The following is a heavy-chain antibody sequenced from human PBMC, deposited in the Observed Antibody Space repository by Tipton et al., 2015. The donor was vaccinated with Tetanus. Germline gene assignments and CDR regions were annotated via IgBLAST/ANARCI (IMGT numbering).Heavy chain of an antibody. CDR2: IYYSGST. V-gene: IGHV4-61*01. D-gene: IGHD6-13*01. CDR1: GGSVSSGSYY. J-gene: IGHJ4*02. Sequence: LRLSCTVSGGSVSSGSYYWSWIRQPPGKGLEWIGYIYYSGSTNYNPSLKSRVTISVDTSKNQFSLKLSSVTAADTAVYYCARTPNLSLAAAGTYYFDYWGQGTLVTVSS. CDR3: ARTPNLSLAAAGTYYFDY.